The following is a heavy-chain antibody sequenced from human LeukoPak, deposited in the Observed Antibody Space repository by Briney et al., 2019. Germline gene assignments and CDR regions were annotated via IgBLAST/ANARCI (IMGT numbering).Heavy chain of an antibody. J-gene: IGHJ4*02. D-gene: IGHD3-9*01. Sequence: SVKVSCKASGGTFSSYAISWVRQAPGQGPEWMGGIIPIFGTADYAQKFQGRVTITADESTSTAYMELSSLRSEDTAVYYCASARRNYDILTGPFDYWGQGTLVTVSS. CDR1: GGTFSSYA. CDR2: IIPIFGTA. CDR3: ASARRNYDILTGPFDY. V-gene: IGHV1-69*01.